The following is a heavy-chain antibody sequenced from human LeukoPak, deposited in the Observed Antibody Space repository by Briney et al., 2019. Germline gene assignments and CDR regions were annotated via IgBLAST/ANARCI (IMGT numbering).Heavy chain of an antibody. J-gene: IGHJ5*02. Sequence: GGSLRLSCAASGFTFSTYGMSWVRQAPGKGLEWVSAISGSGGSTYYADSVKGRFTISRDNAKNSLYLQMNSLRAEDTAVYYCARGGDYDILTGYSSWGQGTLVTVSS. CDR1: GFTFSTYG. V-gene: IGHV3-23*01. CDR2: ISGSGGST. CDR3: ARGGDYDILTGYSS. D-gene: IGHD3-9*01.